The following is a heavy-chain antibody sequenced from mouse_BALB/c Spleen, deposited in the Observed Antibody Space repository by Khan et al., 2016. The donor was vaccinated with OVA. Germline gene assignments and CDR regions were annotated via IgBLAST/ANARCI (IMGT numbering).Heavy chain of an antibody. D-gene: IGHD1-1*01. CDR2: IGPGSSNT. V-gene: IGHV1S41*01. CDR1: GYTFTSYW. Sequence: DLVKPGTSVKLSCKASGYTFTSYWINWIKQRPGQGLEWIGRIGPGSSNTYYNEMFKGKAALTVDTSSSTAYMQLSSLSSEDSAVYFCARENYYGRGCYAMDYWGQGTSVTVSS. CDR3: ARENYYGRGCYAMDY. J-gene: IGHJ4*01.